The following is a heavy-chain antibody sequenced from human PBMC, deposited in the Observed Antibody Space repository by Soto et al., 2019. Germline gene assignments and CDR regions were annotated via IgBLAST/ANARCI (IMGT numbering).Heavy chain of an antibody. CDR1: GFTFSSYG. CDR3: AKSGGYDSSGYDY. Sequence: GGSLRLSCAASGFTFSSYGMHWVRQAPGKGLEWVAVISYDGSNKYYADSVKGRSTISRDNSKNTLYLQMNSLRAEDTAVYYCAKSGGYDSSGYDYWGQGTLVTVSS. J-gene: IGHJ4*02. CDR2: ISYDGSNK. V-gene: IGHV3-30*18. D-gene: IGHD3-22*01.